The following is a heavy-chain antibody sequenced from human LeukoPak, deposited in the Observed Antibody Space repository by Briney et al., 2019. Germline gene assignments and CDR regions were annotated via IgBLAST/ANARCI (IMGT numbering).Heavy chain of an antibody. Sequence: ASVKVSCKGSGYTFTDYYMHWVRQAPAQGLEGMGWINPNNGRTNYAQMFQGRVTMTRDTSISTAYMELSSLRSDDTAVYYCASVFSSGWYFDYWGQGTLVTVSS. CDR2: INPNNGRT. J-gene: IGHJ4*02. CDR1: GYTFTDYY. CDR3: ASVFSSGWYFDY. D-gene: IGHD6-19*01. V-gene: IGHV1-2*02.